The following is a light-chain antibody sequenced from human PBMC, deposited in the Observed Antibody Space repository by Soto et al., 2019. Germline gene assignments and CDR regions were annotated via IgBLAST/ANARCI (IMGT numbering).Light chain of an antibody. Sequence: SLLTQPASVSGSPGQSITISCSGTSSDVGGYNYVSWYQQHPGKAPKLMIYEVSKRPSGVSDRFSGSKSGNTASLTISGLQAEDEADYYCSSYTRSSPYVFGTGTKVTVL. CDR3: SSYTRSSPYV. V-gene: IGLV2-14*01. CDR2: EVS. J-gene: IGLJ1*01. CDR1: SSDVGGYNY.